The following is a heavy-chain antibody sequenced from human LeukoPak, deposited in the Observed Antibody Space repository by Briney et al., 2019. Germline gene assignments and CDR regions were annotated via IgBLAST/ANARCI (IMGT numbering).Heavy chain of an antibody. CDR3: ARADRYYDILTGYYRQYYFDY. CDR1: GGSFSRYA. V-gene: IGHV1-69*13. CDR2: IIPIFGTA. J-gene: IGHJ4*02. D-gene: IGHD3-9*01. Sequence: SVKVSCKASGGSFSRYAISWVRQAPGLGLELMGGIIPIFGTANYAQTFQGRVTITADESTSTAYMELSSLRSEDTAVYYCARADRYYDILTGYYRQYYFDYWGQGTLVTVSS.